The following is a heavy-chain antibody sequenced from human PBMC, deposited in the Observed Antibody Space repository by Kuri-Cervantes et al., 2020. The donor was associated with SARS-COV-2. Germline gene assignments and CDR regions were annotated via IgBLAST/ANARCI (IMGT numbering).Heavy chain of an antibody. V-gene: IGHV4-28*03. CDR1: GYSISSSNW. Sequence: SCAVSGYSISSSNWWGWIRQPPGKGLEWIGYIYYSGSTYYNPSLKSRVTMSVDTSKNQFSLKLSSVTAVDTAVYYCAGEWAYIAAAALETDYWGQGTLVTVSS. J-gene: IGHJ4*02. CDR3: AGEWAYIAAAALETDY. CDR2: IYYSGST. D-gene: IGHD6-13*01.